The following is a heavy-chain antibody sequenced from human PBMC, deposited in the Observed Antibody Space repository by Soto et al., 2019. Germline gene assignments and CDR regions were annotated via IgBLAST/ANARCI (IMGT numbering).Heavy chain of an antibody. Sequence: QAQLVESGGGVVQPGRSLRLSCAASGFTFSSDGMHWVRQAPGKGLEWVEIIWDDGSNKYYADSVKGRVTISRDSSKNTLYLQMNSLRAEDTAVYYCARVGSSWSFDYWGQGTLVTVSS. CDR1: GFTFSSDG. J-gene: IGHJ4*02. CDR2: IWDDGSNK. V-gene: IGHV3-33*01. D-gene: IGHD6-13*01. CDR3: ARVGSSWSFDY.